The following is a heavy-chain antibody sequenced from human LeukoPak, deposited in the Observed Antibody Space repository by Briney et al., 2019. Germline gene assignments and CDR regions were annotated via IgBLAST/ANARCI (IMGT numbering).Heavy chain of an antibody. CDR2: INHSGST. J-gene: IGHJ4*02. CDR1: GGSFSGYY. D-gene: IGHD2-21*01. Sequence: SETLSLTCAVYGGSFSGYYWSWIRQPPGKGLEWIGEINHSGSTNYNPSLKSRVTTSVDTSKNQFSLKLSSVTAADTAVYYCARIVGSRPKVFDYWGQGTLVTVSS. CDR3: ARIVGSRPKVFDY. V-gene: IGHV4-34*01.